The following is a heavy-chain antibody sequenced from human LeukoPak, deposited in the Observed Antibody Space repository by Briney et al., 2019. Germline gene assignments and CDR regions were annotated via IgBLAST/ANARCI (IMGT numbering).Heavy chain of an antibody. CDR2: ISSSGSTI. CDR1: GFTFSDYY. J-gene: IGHJ4*02. D-gene: IGHD2-15*01. CDR3: ARGADRWWTWYFDY. Sequence: PGGSLRLSCAASGFTFSDYYMSWIRQAPGKGLEWVSYISSSGSTIYYADSVKGRFTISRDNAKNSLYLQMNSLRSEDMAVYYCARGADRWWTWYFDYWGQGTLVTVSS. V-gene: IGHV3-11*04.